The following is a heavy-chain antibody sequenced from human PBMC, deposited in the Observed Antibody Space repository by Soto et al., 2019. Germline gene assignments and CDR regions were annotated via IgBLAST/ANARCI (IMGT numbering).Heavy chain of an antibody. CDR1: GGSISSSSYY. CDR2: IYYSGST. V-gene: IGHV4-39*01. Sequence: SETLSLTCTVSGGSISSSSYYCGWIRQPPGKGLEWIGRIYYSGSTYYNPSLKSRVTISVDTSKNQFSLKLSSVTAADAAVYHCARNGHNIKERGAKAGAGTFPWPLVPWGQGTLVTVSS. D-gene: IGHD6-13*01. CDR3: ARNGHNIKERGAKAGAGTFPWPLVP. J-gene: IGHJ5*02.